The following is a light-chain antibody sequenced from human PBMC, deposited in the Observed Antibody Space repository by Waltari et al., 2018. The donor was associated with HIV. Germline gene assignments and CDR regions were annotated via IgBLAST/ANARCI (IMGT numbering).Light chain of an antibody. CDR3: QQYHGSPRT. Sequence: EIVLTQNPGALSFFPAATPTLSCRAVPTISSNYLAWDKYKPGQATRLRIYDASIRTTAIPARFSGRGSGTDFTLTINRLEPEDFAVYFCQQYHGSPRTFGGGTKVE. V-gene: IGKV3-20*01. CDR1: PTISSNY. J-gene: IGKJ4*01. CDR2: DAS.